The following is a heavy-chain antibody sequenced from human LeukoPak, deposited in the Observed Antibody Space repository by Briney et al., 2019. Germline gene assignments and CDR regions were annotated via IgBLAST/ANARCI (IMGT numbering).Heavy chain of an antibody. V-gene: IGHV4-59*08. D-gene: IGHD6-13*01. CDR2: IYYSGST. Sequence: SETLSLTCTVSGGSISSYYWSWIRQPPGKGLEWIGYIYYSGSTNYNPSLKSRVTISVDTSKNQFSLKLSSVTAADTAVYYCARHGSSSWYELKFDYWGQGTLVAVSS. CDR3: ARHGSSSWYELKFDY. CDR1: GGSISSYY. J-gene: IGHJ4*02.